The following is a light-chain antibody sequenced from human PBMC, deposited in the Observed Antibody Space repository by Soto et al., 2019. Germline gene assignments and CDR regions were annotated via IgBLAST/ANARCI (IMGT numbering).Light chain of an antibody. V-gene: IGKV3-11*01. CDR1: QSVSSS. CDR2: DAS. CDR3: QQRSNWPIT. J-gene: IGKJ5*01. Sequence: NGLTQSPATLSLSTMERATLSCMASQSVSSSLAWYQQKPGQAPRLLIYDASNRATGIPARFSGSGSGTDFTLTISSLEPEDFAVYYCQQRSNWPITFGQGTRLEIK.